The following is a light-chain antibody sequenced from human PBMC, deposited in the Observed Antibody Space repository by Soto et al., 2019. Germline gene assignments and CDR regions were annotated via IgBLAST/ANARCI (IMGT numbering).Light chain of an antibody. V-gene: IGKV3-20*01. CDR2: GAS. CDR1: QSVSSSY. CDR3: QQYGSSLWT. J-gene: IGKJ1*01. Sequence: EIVLTQSPGTLSLSPGERATLSCRASQSVSSSYLVWYQQKPGQAPRLLIYGASSRATGIPDRFSGSGSGTDFTLTISRLEPEDFAVYYCQQYGSSLWTF.